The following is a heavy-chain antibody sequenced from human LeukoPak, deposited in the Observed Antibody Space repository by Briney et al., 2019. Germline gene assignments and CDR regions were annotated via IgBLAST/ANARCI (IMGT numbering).Heavy chain of an antibody. V-gene: IGHV3-23*01. CDR3: VKNEGTSSLYYFDS. D-gene: IGHD3-22*01. J-gene: IGHJ4*02. Sequence: GGSLRLSCAGSGFIFSNYEMTWVRQAPGKGLEWVGAISGNGVATHYADSVKGRFTLSRDNSKNTLYLQMDNLRVEDTALFYCVKNEGTSSLYYFDSWGQGTLVTVSS. CDR1: GFIFSNYE. CDR2: ISGNGVAT.